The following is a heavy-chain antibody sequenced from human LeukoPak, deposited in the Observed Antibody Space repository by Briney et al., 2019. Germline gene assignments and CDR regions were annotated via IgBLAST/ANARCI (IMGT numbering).Heavy chain of an antibody. Sequence: WASVKVSCKASGGTFSSYAISWGRQAPGQGLEWMGRIIPILGIANYAQKFQGRVTITADKSTSTAYMELSSLRSEDTAVYYCASSGAYFDYWGQGTLVTVSS. D-gene: IGHD5-12*01. CDR3: ASSGAYFDY. CDR1: GGTFSSYA. J-gene: IGHJ4*02. CDR2: IIPILGIA. V-gene: IGHV1-69*04.